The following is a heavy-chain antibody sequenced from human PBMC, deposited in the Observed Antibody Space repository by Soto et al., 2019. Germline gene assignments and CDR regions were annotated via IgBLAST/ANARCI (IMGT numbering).Heavy chain of an antibody. CDR2: ISFDGGNT. CDR3: AKPGEMSSFDY. J-gene: IGHJ4*02. CDR1: GFTFNNYG. V-gene: IGHV3-30*18. Sequence: PGGSPRLSCAASGFTFNNYGMHWVRQAPGKGLEWVVVISFDGGNTHYADSVKGRFTISRDNSQNTLFLQMTSLRAEDTAVYYCAKPGEMSSFDYWGQGTLVTVSS.